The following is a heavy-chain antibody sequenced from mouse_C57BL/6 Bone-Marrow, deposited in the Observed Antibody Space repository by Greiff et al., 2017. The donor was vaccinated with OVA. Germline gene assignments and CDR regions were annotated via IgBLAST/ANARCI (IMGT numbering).Heavy chain of an antibody. J-gene: IGHJ3*01. CDR3: ARDWDYYGSSYGFAY. V-gene: IGHV5-4*01. CDR1: GFTFSSYA. CDR2: ISDGGSYT. D-gene: IGHD1-1*01. Sequence: EVMLVESGGGLVKPGGSLKLSCAASGFTFSSYAMSWVRQTPEKRLEWVATISDGGSYTYYPDNVKGRFTISRDNAKNNLYLQMSHLKSEDTAMYYCARDWDYYGSSYGFAYWGQGTLVTVSA.